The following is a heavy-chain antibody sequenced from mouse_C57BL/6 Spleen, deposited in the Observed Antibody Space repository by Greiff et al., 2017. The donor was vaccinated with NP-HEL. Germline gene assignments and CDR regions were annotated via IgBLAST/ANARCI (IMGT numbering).Heavy chain of an antibody. J-gene: IGHJ1*03. CDR2: ISGGGGNT. CDR3: ASPDGYYGHFDV. V-gene: IGHV5-9*01. Sequence: EVKLMESGGGLVKPGGSLKLSCAASGFTFSSYTMSWVRQTPEKRLEWVATISGGGGNTYYPDSVKGRFTISRDNAKNTLYLQMSSLRSEDTALYYCASPDGYYGHFDVWGTGTTVTVSS. CDR1: GFTFSSYT. D-gene: IGHD2-3*01.